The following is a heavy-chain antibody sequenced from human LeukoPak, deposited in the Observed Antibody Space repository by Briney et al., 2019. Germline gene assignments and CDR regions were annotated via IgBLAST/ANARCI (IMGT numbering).Heavy chain of an antibody. Sequence: PSETLSLTCTVSGGSISSSSYYWGWIRQPPGKGLEWIGSTYYSGSTYYNPSLKSRVTISVDTSKNQFSLKLSSVTAADTAVYYCARLREGREYYDILTGYYSYAFDIWGQGTMVTVSS. CDR2: TYYSGST. J-gene: IGHJ3*02. V-gene: IGHV4-39*01. D-gene: IGHD3-9*01. CDR3: ARLREGREYYDILTGYYSYAFDI. CDR1: GGSISSSSYY.